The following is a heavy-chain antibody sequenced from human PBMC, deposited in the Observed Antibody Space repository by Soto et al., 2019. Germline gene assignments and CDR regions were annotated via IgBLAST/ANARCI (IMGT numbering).Heavy chain of an antibody. Sequence: QITLKESGPTLVKPTQTLTLTCTFSGFSLDTSGVGVAWIRQPPGKALEWLTLIYCDDDKRYSPSLRSRLTITKDTSENRAVLTMTNMDPVDTATYYCSHMESRVASYGLDVWGQGTTVTVSS. CDR3: SHMESRVASYGLDV. D-gene: IGHD3-3*01. CDR1: GFSLDTSGVG. CDR2: IYCDDDK. J-gene: IGHJ6*02. V-gene: IGHV2-5*02.